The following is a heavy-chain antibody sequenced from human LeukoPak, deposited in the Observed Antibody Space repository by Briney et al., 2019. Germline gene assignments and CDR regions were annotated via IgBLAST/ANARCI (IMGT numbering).Heavy chain of an antibody. Sequence: GGSLRLSCAASGFTFSSYSMNWVRQAPGKGLERVSSIRSSSSYIYYADSVKGRFTISRDNAKNSLYLQMNSLRAEDTAVYYCARDHPLGYCSSTSCYWRGYFDYWGQGTLVTVSS. D-gene: IGHD2-2*01. CDR3: ARDHPLGYCSSTSCYWRGYFDY. CDR1: GFTFSSYS. V-gene: IGHV3-21*01. J-gene: IGHJ4*02. CDR2: IRSSSSYI.